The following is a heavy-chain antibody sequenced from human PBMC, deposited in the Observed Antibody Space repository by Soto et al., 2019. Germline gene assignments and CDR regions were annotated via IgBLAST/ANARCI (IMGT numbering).Heavy chain of an antibody. V-gene: IGHV4-4*02. D-gene: IGHD6-6*01. Sequence: SETLSLTCAVSSGSISSSNWWSWVRQPPGEGLEWIGEIYHSGSTNYNPSLKSRVTISVDKSKNQFSLKLSSVTAADTAVYYCARESSSSREDYYYYMDVWGKGTTVTVSS. CDR2: IYHSGST. CDR3: ARESSSSREDYYYYMDV. J-gene: IGHJ6*03. CDR1: SGSISSSNW.